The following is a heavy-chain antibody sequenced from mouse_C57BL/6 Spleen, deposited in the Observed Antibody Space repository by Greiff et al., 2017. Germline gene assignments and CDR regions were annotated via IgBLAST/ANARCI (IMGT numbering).Heavy chain of an antibody. J-gene: IGHJ1*03. Sequence: VQLKQSGPGLAKPSQPLSLPCSVPGYYITSDYWNLIRTFPGNKLEYMGYISYSGSTYYTPSLKIRISITRNTSKKQSYLQLNSVTTEDTATYYCARGRGRGITTVAWYFCVWGTGATVTVYS. CDR1: GYYITSDY. CDR2: ISYSGST. D-gene: IGHD1-1*01. CDR3: ARGRGRGITTVAWYFCV. V-gene: IGHV3-8*01.